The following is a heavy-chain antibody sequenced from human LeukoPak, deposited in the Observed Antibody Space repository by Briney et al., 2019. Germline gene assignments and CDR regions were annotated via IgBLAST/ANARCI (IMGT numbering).Heavy chain of an antibody. Sequence: PGRSLRLSCAASGFTFSDYYMSWVRQAPGKGLEWVSFISGSASTIYYADSVKGRFTIPRDNAKKSFYLQMNSLRAEDTAVYYCARVWRQQLELDHWGQGTLVIVSS. CDR2: ISGSASTI. J-gene: IGHJ4*02. D-gene: IGHD6-13*01. CDR1: GFTFSDYY. CDR3: ARVWRQQLELDH. V-gene: IGHV3-11*04.